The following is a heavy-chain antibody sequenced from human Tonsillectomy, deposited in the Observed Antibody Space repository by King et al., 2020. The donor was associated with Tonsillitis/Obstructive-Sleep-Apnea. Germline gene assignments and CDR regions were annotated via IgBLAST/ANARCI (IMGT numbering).Heavy chain of an antibody. Sequence: QLVQSGAEVKKPGASVKVSCKASGYTFTSYGISWVRQAPGQGLEWMGWISAYNGNTNYAQKLQGRVTMTTDTSTSTAYMELRSLRSDDTAVYYWARDRIITMIVGDAFDIWGQGTMVTVSS. V-gene: IGHV1-18*01. D-gene: IGHD3-22*01. J-gene: IGHJ3*02. CDR1: GYTFTSYG. CDR3: ARDRIITMIVGDAFDI. CDR2: ISAYNGNT.